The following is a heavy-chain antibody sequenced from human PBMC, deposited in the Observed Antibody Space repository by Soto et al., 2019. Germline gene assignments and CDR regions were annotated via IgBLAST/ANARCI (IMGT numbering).Heavy chain of an antibody. J-gene: IGHJ4*02. CDR3: SAGVADAL. CDR1: ESTVSRDW. Sequence: EVHLVESGGGLVQTGGSLRLSCAIFESTVSRDWMNWVRQAPGKRLEWVAHINQDGSEKYYVDSVKGRFTISRDNAKKSLYLQMNGLRLAAKDMYWCSAGVADALWGEGTLVTVTS. D-gene: IGHD2-15*01. CDR2: INQDGSEK. V-gene: IGHV3-7*01.